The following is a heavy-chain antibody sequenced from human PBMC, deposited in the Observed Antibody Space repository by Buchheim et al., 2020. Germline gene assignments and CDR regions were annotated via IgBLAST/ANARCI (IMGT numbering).Heavy chain of an antibody. CDR2: ISSSTSYI. Sequence: EVQLVESGGGLVQPGGSLRLSCAASGLTFSSYWMHWVRQAPGKGLVWVSVISSSTSYINYADSVRGRFTISRDNGKNSLYLQMNSLRAGDTALYYCARYGNSYYYYYMDVWGKGTT. CDR1: GLTFSSYW. D-gene: IGHD1-26*01. CDR3: ARYGNSYYYYYMDV. J-gene: IGHJ6*03. V-gene: IGHV3-21*04.